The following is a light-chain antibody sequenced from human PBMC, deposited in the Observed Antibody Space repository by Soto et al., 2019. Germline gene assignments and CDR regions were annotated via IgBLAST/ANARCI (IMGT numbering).Light chain of an antibody. V-gene: IGKV3-11*01. J-gene: IGKJ5*01. CDR2: DAS. CDR3: QQRSNWPT. Sequence: EIVLTQSPATLSLSPGERATLSCRASQSVSSYLAWYQQKPGQAPRLLIYDASNRATGIPARFSGSGSWTYFTLTISSLEPEDFAFYYCQQRSNWPTFGQGTRLEMK. CDR1: QSVSSY.